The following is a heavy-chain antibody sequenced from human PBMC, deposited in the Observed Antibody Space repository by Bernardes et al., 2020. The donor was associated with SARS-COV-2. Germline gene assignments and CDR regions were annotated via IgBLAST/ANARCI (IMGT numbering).Heavy chain of an antibody. Sequence: GGSLRLSCAASGFTFSSYAMHWVRQAPGKGLEWVAVISYDGSNKYYADSVKGRFTISRDNSKNTLYLQMNSLRAEDTAVYYCARDRFSRESKTWIQLWLHSDAFDPWGQGTLVTVSS. CDR2: ISYDGSNK. V-gene: IGHV3-30-3*01. CDR3: ARDRFSRESKTWIQLWLHSDAFDP. CDR1: GFTFSSYA. D-gene: IGHD5-18*01. J-gene: IGHJ5*02.